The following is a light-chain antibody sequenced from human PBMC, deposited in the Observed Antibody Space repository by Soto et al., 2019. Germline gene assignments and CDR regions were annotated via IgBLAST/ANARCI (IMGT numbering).Light chain of an antibody. V-gene: IGLV2-8*01. CDR3: SSYAVGNILV. CDR2: DVS. CDR1: SSDVGGYNY. Sequence: QSVLTQPPSASGSPGQSVTISCTGTSSDVGGYNYVSWYQEHPGKAPKLIIYDVSQRPSGVPDRFSGSKSGNTASLTVSGLQAEDEGDYYCSSYAVGNILVFGGGTKLTVL. J-gene: IGLJ2*01.